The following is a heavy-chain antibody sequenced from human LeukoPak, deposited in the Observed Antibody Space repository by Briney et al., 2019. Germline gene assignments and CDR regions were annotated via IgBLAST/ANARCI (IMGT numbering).Heavy chain of an antibody. CDR1: GFTVSSNY. CDR2: IYSGGST. D-gene: IGHD3-22*01. CDR3: ARRADSSGYFDY. V-gene: IGHV3-66*01. Sequence: GGSLRLSCAASGFTVSSNYMSWVRQAPGKGLEWVSVIYSGGSTYYADSVKGRFTISRDNSKNTLYLQMNSLRAEDTAVYYCARRADSSGYFDYWGQGTLVTVSS. J-gene: IGHJ4*02.